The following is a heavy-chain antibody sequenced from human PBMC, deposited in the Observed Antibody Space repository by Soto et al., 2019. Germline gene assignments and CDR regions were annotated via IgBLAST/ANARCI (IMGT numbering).Heavy chain of an antibody. V-gene: IGHV3-23*01. Sequence: EVYLLESGGDLVQPGGSLRLSCAASGFTFSSYAMNWVRQAPGKGLEWVSTISDSGVSTHYADSVQGRFTISRDNAKNQLYLQMNSLTVEDTAVYFWAKKGSGYDVTLFYSFGLDVWGQGTTVTVSS. CDR3: AKKGSGYDVTLFYSFGLDV. CDR2: ISDSGVST. D-gene: IGHD5-12*01. CDR1: GFTFSSYA. J-gene: IGHJ6*02.